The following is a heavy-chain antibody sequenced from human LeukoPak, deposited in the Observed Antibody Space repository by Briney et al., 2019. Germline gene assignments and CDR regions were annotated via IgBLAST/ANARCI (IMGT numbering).Heavy chain of an antibody. CDR1: GYTFSNYG. J-gene: IGHJ5*02. Sequence: ASVKVSCKASGYTFSNYGISWVRQAPGQGLEWMGWISGYNGNTNYAQKFQGRVTMTTDTSTSTAYMELNSLRSDDTAVYYCARDLEPVLLWFGEFDPWGQGTLVTVSS. D-gene: IGHD3-10*01. CDR2: ISGYNGNT. V-gene: IGHV1-18*01. CDR3: ARDLEPVLLWFGEFDP.